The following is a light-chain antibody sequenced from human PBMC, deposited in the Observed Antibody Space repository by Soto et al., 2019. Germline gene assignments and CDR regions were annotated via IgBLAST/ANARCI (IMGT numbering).Light chain of an antibody. CDR3: QQYGTLPIT. CDR1: QTVSSSF. Sequence: EIVLTQTPGTLSLSKGERATLSCRASQTVSSSFLAWYQQKPGQAPRLFIYGASSRATGIPDRFSGSGSGTDFTLTIGRLEPEDFAVYYCQQYGTLPITFGQGTRLEIK. CDR2: GAS. J-gene: IGKJ5*01. V-gene: IGKV3-20*01.